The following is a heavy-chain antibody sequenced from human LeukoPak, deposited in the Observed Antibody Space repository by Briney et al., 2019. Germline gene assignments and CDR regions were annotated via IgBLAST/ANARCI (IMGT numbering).Heavy chain of an antibody. CDR1: GGSIRDYY. V-gene: IGHV4-59*12. CDR2: ISYSGST. J-gene: IGHJ4*02. Sequence: PSETLSLTCTVSGGSIRDYYWTWVRQPPGKGLEWIGYISYSGSTYYNPSLKSRVTISVDTSKNQFSLKLSSVTAADTAVYYCARDRGDDYGDYYFDYWGQGTLVTVSS. CDR3: ARDRGDDYGDYYFDY. D-gene: IGHD4-17*01.